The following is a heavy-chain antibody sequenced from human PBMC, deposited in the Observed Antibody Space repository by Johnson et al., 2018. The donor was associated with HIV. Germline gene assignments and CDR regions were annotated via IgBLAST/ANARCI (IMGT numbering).Heavy chain of an antibody. CDR1: GFTFSSYA. Sequence: QEQLVESGGGVVQPGRSLRLSCAASGFTFSSYAMHWVRQAPGKGLEWVAVISYDGSNKYYADSVKGRFTISRDNSKNTLYLQMNSLRDEDTAVYYFAKARDRPNPHPAFDIWGPGTMVTVSS. V-gene: IGHV3-30*18. CDR3: AKARDRPNPHPAFDI. CDR2: ISYDGSNK. D-gene: IGHD1-14*01. J-gene: IGHJ3*02.